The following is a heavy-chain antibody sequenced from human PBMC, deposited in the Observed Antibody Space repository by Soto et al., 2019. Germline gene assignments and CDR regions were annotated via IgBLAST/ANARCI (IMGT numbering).Heavy chain of an antibody. CDR2: IYYSGST. Sequence: QVQLQESGPGLVKPSQTLSLTCTVSGGSISSGGYYWSWIRQPPGKGLEWIGYIYYSGSTYYNPSLKSRVTISVDTSKNQFSLKLSSVTAADTAVYYCARAETTVTTFEGWFDHWGQGTLVTVSS. V-gene: IGHV4-31*03. CDR1: GGSISSGGYY. J-gene: IGHJ5*02. CDR3: ARAETTVTTFEGWFDH. D-gene: IGHD4-4*01.